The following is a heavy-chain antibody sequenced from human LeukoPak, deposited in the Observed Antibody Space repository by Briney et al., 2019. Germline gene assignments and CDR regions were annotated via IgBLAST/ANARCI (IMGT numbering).Heavy chain of an antibody. CDR1: GFTFNNYW. J-gene: IGHJ6*03. D-gene: IGHD2-2*01. CDR3: ARIAVPATIGFPNNYMDV. V-gene: IGHV3-7*01. Sequence: PGGSLRLSCAASGFTFNNYWMNWVRQAPGKGLEWVANRNQDGSEKYYVESVRGRFTISRDNAKNLLYLQMNSLRAEDTAVYYCARIAVPATIGFPNNYMDVWGKGTTVTVSS. CDR2: RNQDGSEK.